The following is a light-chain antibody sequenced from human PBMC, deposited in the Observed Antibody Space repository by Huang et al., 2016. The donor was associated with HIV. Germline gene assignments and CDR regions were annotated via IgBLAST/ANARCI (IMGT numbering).Light chain of an antibody. CDR1: QRVSTNY. V-gene: IGKV3-20*01. Sequence: EIVLTQSPGTLSLSPGERATLSCRASQRVSTNYLAWYQQKHGQAPRLLIYGASSRATGVPDRFSGSGSGTDFTLTISRLEPEDFAVYYCQLYGTFGQGTKVEIK. CDR3: QLYGT. J-gene: IGKJ1*01. CDR2: GAS.